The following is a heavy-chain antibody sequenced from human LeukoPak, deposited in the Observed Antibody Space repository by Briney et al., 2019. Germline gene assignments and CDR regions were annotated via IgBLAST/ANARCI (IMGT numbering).Heavy chain of an antibody. CDR2: IYYSGST. CDR1: GGSISSYY. D-gene: IGHD2-2*01. V-gene: IGHV4-59*01. Sequence: SETLSLTCTVSGGSISSYYWSWIRQPPGKGLQWIGYIYYSGSTNYNPSLKSRVTISVDTSKNQFSLKLSSVTAADTAVYYCARGYCSSTSCYAGPIDYWGQGTLVTVSS. CDR3: ARGYCSSTSCYAGPIDY. J-gene: IGHJ4*02.